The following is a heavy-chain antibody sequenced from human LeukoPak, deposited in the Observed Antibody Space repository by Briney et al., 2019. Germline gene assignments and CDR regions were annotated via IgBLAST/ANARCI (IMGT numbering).Heavy chain of an antibody. J-gene: IGHJ4*02. D-gene: IGHD2-15*01. Sequence: ASVKVSCKASGYTFTSYYIHWVRQAPGQGLEWMGIINPSGGSTSYAQKFQGRVTMTRDTSISTAYMELSRLRSDDTAVYYCARADPGRYCSGGSCYSVFPLDYWGQGTLVTVSS. V-gene: IGHV1-46*01. CDR2: INPSGGST. CDR1: GYTFTSYY. CDR3: ARADPGRYCSGGSCYSVFPLDY.